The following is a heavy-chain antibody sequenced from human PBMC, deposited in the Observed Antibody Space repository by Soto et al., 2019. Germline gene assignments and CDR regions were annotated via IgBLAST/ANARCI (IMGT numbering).Heavy chain of an antibody. D-gene: IGHD3-16*01. V-gene: IGHV5-51*01. Sequence: GESLKISCKGSGYSFTSYWIGWVRQMPGKGLEWMGIIYPGDSDTRYSPSFQGQVTISADKSISTAYLQWSSLKASDTAMYYCATSGVGGATSLGENYFDYWGQGTLVTVSS. CDR1: GYSFTSYW. CDR2: IYPGDSDT. CDR3: ATSGVGGATSLGENYFDY. J-gene: IGHJ4*02.